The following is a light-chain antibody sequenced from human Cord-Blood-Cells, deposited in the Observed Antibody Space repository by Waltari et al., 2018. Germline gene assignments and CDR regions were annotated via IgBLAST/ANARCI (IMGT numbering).Light chain of an antibody. V-gene: IGKV1-8*01. CDR3: QQYYRTSFT. CDR2: AAS. J-gene: IGKJ3*01. Sequence: AIRMTQSPSSFSASTGDRVTITCRASQGISSYLAWYQQKPGKAPKLLIYAASTLQSAVPSRFSGSGSGTDFTLTISCLQSEDFATYYCQQYYRTSFTFGPGTKVDIK. CDR1: QGISSY.